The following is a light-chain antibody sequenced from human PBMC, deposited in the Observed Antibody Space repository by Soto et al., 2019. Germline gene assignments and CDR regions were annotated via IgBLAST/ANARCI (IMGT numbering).Light chain of an antibody. J-gene: IGKJ1*01. CDR1: QGIRND. Sequence: AIQMTQSPSSLSASVGDRVTISCRASQGIRNDLAWYQQKPGKAPKLLIFAASNLQSGVPSRFGGSGSGTEFTLSITSLQPDDFATYYCQQCFWHWTFGQGTKV. CDR3: QQCFWHWT. CDR2: AAS. V-gene: IGKV1-6*01.